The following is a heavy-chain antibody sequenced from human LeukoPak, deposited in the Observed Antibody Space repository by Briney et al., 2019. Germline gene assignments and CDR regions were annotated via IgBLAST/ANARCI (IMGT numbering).Heavy chain of an antibody. D-gene: IGHD6-19*01. CDR2: ISYDVSNK. CDR1: GFTFSSYG. V-gene: IGHV3-30*18. Sequence: GGSLRLSCAASGFTFSSYGMHWVRQAPGKGLEWVAVISYDVSNKYYADCVKGRLTMSRDNSKNTLYLQMNSLRAEDTAVYYCAKARDSSGWYDEGYWGQGTLVTVSS. J-gene: IGHJ4*02. CDR3: AKARDSSGWYDEGY.